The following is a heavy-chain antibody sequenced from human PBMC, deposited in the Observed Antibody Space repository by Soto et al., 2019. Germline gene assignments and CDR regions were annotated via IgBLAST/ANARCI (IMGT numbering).Heavy chain of an antibody. CDR3: ARVHCSGGSCPYYFDY. CDR2: IYYSGST. V-gene: IGHV4-31*03. D-gene: IGHD2-15*01. Sequence: PSETLSLTCTVSGGSISSGGYYWSWIRQHPGKGLEWIGYIYYSGSTYYNPSLKSRVTISVDTSKNQFSLKLSSVTAADTAVYYCARVHCSGGSCPYYFDYWGQGTLVTVSS. CDR1: GGSISSGGYY. J-gene: IGHJ4*02.